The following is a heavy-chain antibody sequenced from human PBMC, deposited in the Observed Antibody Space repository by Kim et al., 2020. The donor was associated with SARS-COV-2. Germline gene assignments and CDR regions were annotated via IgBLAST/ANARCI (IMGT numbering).Heavy chain of an antibody. CDR1: GFTFSSYS. CDR3: ARDPYCGGDCYPDHSPDHYSHSYGMDV. J-gene: IGHJ6*02. Sequence: GGSLRLSCAASGFTFSSYSMNWVRQAPGKGLEWVSFISSNSGYIYYADSVKGRFTISRDNAKNSLFLQMNSLRAEDTAVYYCARDPYCGGDCYPDHSPDHYSHSYGMDVWGQGTTVTVS. CDR2: ISSNSGYI. D-gene: IGHD2-21*01. V-gene: IGHV3-21*01.